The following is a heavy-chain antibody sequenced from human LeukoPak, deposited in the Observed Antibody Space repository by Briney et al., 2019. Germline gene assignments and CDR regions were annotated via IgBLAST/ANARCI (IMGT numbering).Heavy chain of an antibody. V-gene: IGHV3-23*01. CDR2: ISGGGDST. Sequence: GGSLRLSCAASGFTFRSYAMSWVRQAPGKGLEWLSAISGGGDSTWYADSVKGRFTISRDNSKNTLSLQMNSLRAEDTTVYYCAKGSSAIRPYYFDYWGQGILVTVSS. D-gene: IGHD3-10*01. CDR1: GFTFRSYA. CDR3: AKGSSAIRPYYFDY. J-gene: IGHJ4*02.